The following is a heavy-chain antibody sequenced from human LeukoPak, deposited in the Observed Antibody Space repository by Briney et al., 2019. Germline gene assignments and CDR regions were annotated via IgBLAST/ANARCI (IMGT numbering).Heavy chain of an antibody. CDR1: GFTFSSYW. CDR3: ARDYSSSWYETDY. Sequence: QPWGSLRLSCAASGFTFSSYWMHWVCQAPGKGLVWVSRINSDGSSTSYADSVKGRFTISRDNAKNTLYLQMNSLRAEDTAVYYCARDYSSSWYETDYWGQRTLVTVSS. J-gene: IGHJ4*02. V-gene: IGHV3-74*01. D-gene: IGHD6-13*01. CDR2: INSDGSST.